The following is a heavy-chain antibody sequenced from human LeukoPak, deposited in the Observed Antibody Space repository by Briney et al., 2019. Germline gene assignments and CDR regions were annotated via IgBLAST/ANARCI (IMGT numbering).Heavy chain of an antibody. J-gene: IGHJ6*03. CDR2: FSFNGEST. CDR1: GFTFSSYA. D-gene: IGHD5-18*01. CDR3: AKGGYSNGRYYYYYMDV. Sequence: GGSLGLSCAASGFTFSSYAMTWVRQAPGKGLGWVSSFSFNGESTYYADSAKGRFTISRDNSKNTLYLQMNSLRAEDTAVYYCAKGGYSNGRYYYYYMDVWGEGTTVTVSS. V-gene: IGHV3-23*01.